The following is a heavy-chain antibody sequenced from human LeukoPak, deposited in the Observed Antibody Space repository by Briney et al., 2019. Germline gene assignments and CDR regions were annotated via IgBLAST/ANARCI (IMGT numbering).Heavy chain of an antibody. CDR2: ISAYNGNT. V-gene: IGHV1-18*01. Sequence: GASVKVSCKASGYTFTSYGISWVRQAPGQGLEWMGWISAYNGNTNYAQKLQGRVTMTTDTSTSTAYMELRSLRSDDTAVYYCARDRDCSSTSCYHGGFDPWGQGTLVTVSS. D-gene: IGHD2-2*01. CDR1: GYTFTSYG. CDR3: ARDRDCSSTSCYHGGFDP. J-gene: IGHJ5*02.